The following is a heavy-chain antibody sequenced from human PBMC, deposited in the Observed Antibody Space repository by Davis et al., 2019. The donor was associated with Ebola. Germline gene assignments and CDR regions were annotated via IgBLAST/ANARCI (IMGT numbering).Heavy chain of an antibody. CDR1: GFTFSSYG. Sequence: PGGSLRLSCAASGFTFSSYGMHWVRQAPGKGLEWVAVIWYDGSNKYYADSVKGRFTISRDNSKNTLYLQMNSLRAEDTAVYYCARDIMVQGEYYYYYYGMDVWGQGTTVTVSS. V-gene: IGHV3-33*01. CDR3: ARDIMVQGEYYYYYYGMDV. D-gene: IGHD3-10*01. CDR2: IWYDGSNK. J-gene: IGHJ6*02.